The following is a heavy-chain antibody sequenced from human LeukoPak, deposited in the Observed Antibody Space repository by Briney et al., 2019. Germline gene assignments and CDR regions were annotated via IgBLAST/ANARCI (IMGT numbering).Heavy chain of an antibody. Sequence: GGSLRLSCAASGFAFRSYGMSWVRQAPGKGLEWVSSISGRADNTYYADSVKGRFTISRDNSKNTLYLQINSLRAEDTAVYYCAKGGGYEVLYDYWGQGTLVTVSS. V-gene: IGHV3-23*01. CDR2: ISGRADNT. J-gene: IGHJ4*02. CDR1: GFAFRSYG. CDR3: AKGGGYEVLYDY. D-gene: IGHD5-12*01.